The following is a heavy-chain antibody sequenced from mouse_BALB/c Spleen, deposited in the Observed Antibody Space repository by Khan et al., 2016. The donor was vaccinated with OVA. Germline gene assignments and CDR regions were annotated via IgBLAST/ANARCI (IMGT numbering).Heavy chain of an antibody. CDR2: INPSSGYT. CDR3: ARDGAYYRNDGLFAY. D-gene: IGHD2-14*01. Sequence: QVQLQQSGAELARPGASVKMSCKASGYTFTRYTIHWIKQRPGQGLEWIGYINPSSGYTNYNQKFKEKATLTADKSSTTASMQLRSLTSDDSAVDCCARDGAYYRNDGLFAYWGQGTLVTVSA. J-gene: IGHJ3*01. CDR1: GYTFTRYT. V-gene: IGHV1-4*01.